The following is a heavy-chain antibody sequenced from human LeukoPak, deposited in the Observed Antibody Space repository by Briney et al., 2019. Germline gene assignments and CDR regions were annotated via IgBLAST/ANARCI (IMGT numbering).Heavy chain of an antibody. Sequence: GSLRLSCSASGFTFSRYAMHWVRQAPGKGLEYVSGINDNGGRTHYGDSVKGRFSISRDNSKNTLHLQMSTLRAEDTALYYCVKDVGGSYAFDYWGQGILVTVAS. CDR1: GFTFSRYA. CDR2: INDNGGRT. J-gene: IGHJ4*02. D-gene: IGHD1-26*01. V-gene: IGHV3-64D*09. CDR3: VKDVGGSYAFDY.